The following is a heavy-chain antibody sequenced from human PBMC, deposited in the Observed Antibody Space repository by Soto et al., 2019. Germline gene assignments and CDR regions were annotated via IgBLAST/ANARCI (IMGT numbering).Heavy chain of an antibody. CDR2: IKQDGSEK. CDR1: GFTFSSYW. D-gene: IGHD2-2*01. CDR3: ARDSAVPAAILIGYYYYGMDV. J-gene: IGHJ6*02. Sequence: GGSLRLSCAASGFTFSSYWMSWVRQAPGKGLEWVANIKQDGSEKYYVDSVKGRFTISRDNAKNSLYLQMNSLRAEDTAVYYCARDSAVPAAILIGYYYYGMDVWGQGTTVTVSS. V-gene: IGHV3-7*05.